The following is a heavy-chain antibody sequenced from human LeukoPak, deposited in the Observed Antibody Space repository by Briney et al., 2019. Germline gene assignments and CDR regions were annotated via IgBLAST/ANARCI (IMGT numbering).Heavy chain of an antibody. D-gene: IGHD1-26*01. CDR3: AGKSGSYSPFDY. CDR2: TQISGST. Sequence: SETLSLTCTVSGGSISSYYWSWIRQPAGKGLEWIGHTQISGSTNYNPSLKSRVTMSVDTSKNQFSLKVNSVTAADTAVYYCAGKSGSYSPFDYWGQGTLVTVSS. CDR1: GGSISSYY. J-gene: IGHJ4*02. V-gene: IGHV4-4*07.